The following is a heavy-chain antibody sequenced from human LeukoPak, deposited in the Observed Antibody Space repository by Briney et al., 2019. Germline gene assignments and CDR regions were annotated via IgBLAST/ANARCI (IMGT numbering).Heavy chain of an antibody. D-gene: IGHD2-15*01. Sequence: GESLKISCKGSGYSFTSYWIGWVRQMPGKGLEWMGIIYPGDSDTRYSPSFQGQVTISADKSISTAYLQWSSLKASDTAMYYCARDATLGYCSGGSCYSGYYYYMDVWGKGTTVTVSS. CDR1: GYSFTSYW. CDR2: IYPGDSDT. J-gene: IGHJ6*03. V-gene: IGHV5-51*01. CDR3: ARDATLGYCSGGSCYSGYYYYMDV.